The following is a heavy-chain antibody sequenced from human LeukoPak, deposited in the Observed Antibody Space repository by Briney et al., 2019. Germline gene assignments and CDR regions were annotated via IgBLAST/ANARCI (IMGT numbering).Heavy chain of an antibody. V-gene: IGHV1-46*01. CDR1: GYTFTSYY. D-gene: IGHD3-16*02. Sequence: ASVKVSCKASGYTFTSYYMHWVRQAPGQGLEWMGIINPSGGSTSYAQKFQGRVTMTRNTSISTAYMELSSLRSEDTAVYYCARTPNTQMYYDYVWGSYRYNPRFDYRGQGTLVTVSS. J-gene: IGHJ4*02. CDR2: INPSGGST. CDR3: ARTPNTQMYYDYVWGSYRYNPRFDY.